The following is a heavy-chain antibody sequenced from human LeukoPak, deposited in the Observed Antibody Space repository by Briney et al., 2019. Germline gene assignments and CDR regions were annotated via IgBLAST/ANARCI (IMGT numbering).Heavy chain of an antibody. Sequence: TGEPLKISCKGSGYSFTSYWIGWVRRMPGKGLEWMGIIYPGDSDTRYSPSFQGQVTISADKSISTAYLQWSSLRASDTAMYYCASAMDYYYYGMDVWGQGTTVTVSS. CDR1: GYSFTSYW. J-gene: IGHJ6*02. CDR3: ASAMDYYYYGMDV. CDR2: IYPGDSDT. V-gene: IGHV5-51*01.